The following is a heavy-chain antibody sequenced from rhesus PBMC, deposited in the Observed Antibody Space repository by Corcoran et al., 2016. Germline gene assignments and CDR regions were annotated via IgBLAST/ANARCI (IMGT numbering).Heavy chain of an antibody. CDR1: GGSITTSY. CDR3: AKLISSWNNPAFDF. D-gene: IGHD1-20*01. J-gene: IGHJ3*01. Sequence: QVQLQESGPGLVKPSATLTLTCAVSGGSITTSYCRRIRQSPGKGLEWIGRLHGSVGDTDYSPSSKSRVTISIDTSKNQLSLKLTSVTAADTAVYFCAKLISSWNNPAFDFWGQGLRVTVSS. V-gene: IGHV4-160*01. CDR2: LHGSVGDT.